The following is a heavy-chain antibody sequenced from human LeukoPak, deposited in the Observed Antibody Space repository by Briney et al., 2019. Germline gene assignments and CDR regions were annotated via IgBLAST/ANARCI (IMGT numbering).Heavy chain of an antibody. CDR1: GGSISSYY. CDR2: ISSSGSS. Sequence: SETLSLTCTVSGGSISSYYWSWIRQPAGKALEWIGHISSSGSSNYNPSLKSRVTMSVDTPRNQFSLKLNSVTAADTAVYYCARASTTRVVFDSFNVWGQGTLVAVSS. D-gene: IGHD3-3*01. J-gene: IGHJ3*01. V-gene: IGHV4-4*07. CDR3: ARASTTRVVFDSFNV.